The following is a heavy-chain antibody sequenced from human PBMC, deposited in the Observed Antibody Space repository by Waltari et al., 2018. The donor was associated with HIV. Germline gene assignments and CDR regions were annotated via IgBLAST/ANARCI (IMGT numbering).Heavy chain of an antibody. CDR3: ARHQYYYDSSGYYYFDY. D-gene: IGHD3-22*01. CDR1: GYSFTSYW. V-gene: IGHV5-51*01. Sequence: EVQLVQSGAEVKKPGESLKISCKGSGYSFTSYWIGWVRPMPGKGLEWMGIIYPGDSDTRYSPSFQGQVTISADKSISTAYLQWSSLKASDTAMYYCARHQYYYDSSGYYYFDYWGQGTLVTVSS. J-gene: IGHJ4*02. CDR2: IYPGDSDT.